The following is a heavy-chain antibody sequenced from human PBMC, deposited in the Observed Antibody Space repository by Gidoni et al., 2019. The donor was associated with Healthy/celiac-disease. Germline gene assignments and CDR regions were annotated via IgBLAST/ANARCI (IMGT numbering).Heavy chain of an antibody. CDR3: AKDFTTMVRGVITTSLDY. J-gene: IGHJ4*02. Sequence: QVQLVESGGGVVQPGRSLRLSCAASGFTFSSYGLHWGRQAPGKGLEWVADISYEGSNKYYAESVKGRFTISRDNSKNTLYLQMNSLRAEDTAVYYCAKDFTTMVRGVITTSLDYWGQGTLVTVSS. V-gene: IGHV3-30*18. CDR1: GFTFSSYG. D-gene: IGHD3-10*01. CDR2: ISYEGSNK.